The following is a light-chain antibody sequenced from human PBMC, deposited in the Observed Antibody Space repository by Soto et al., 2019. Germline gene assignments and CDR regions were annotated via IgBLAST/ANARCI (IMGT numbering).Light chain of an antibody. V-gene: IGKV1-33*01. J-gene: IGKJ1*01. CDR1: QDINNC. CDR3: QHYNSYSEA. CDR2: DAS. Sequence: DIQMTQSPSSLSVSVGDRVTITCQASQDINNCLNWYQQSPGKAPKLLIYDASNLETGVPSRFSASGSGTDFSFTISSLQPDDIATYYCQHYNSYSEAFGQGTKVDI.